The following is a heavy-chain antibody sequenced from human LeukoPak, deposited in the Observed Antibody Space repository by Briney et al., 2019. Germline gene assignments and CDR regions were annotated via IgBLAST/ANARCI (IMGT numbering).Heavy chain of an antibody. CDR1: GFTFSSYS. CDR3: ARDLSPTGSRLFDY. CDR2: ISSSSSTI. V-gene: IGHV3-48*01. D-gene: IGHD1-1*01. J-gene: IGHJ4*02. Sequence: GGSLRLSCAASGFTFSSYSMNWVRQAPGKGLEWVSYISSSSSTIYYADSVKGRFTISRDNAKNSLYLQMNSLRAEDTAVYYCARDLSPTGSRLFDYWGQGTLVTVSS.